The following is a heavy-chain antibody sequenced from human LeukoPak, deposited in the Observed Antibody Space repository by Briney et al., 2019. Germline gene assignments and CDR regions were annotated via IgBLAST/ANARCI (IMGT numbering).Heavy chain of an antibody. CDR1: GYTFTSYD. CDR2: MNPNSGNT. D-gene: IGHD3-10*01. J-gene: IGHJ5*02. V-gene: IGHV1-8*01. Sequence: ASVKASCKASGYTFTSYDINWVRQATGQGLGWMGWMNPNSGNTGYAQKFQGRVTMTRNTSISTAYMELSSLRSEDTAVYYCAXXRSAQSAFLWFRXXXKRXXWFDPWGXXXLVT. CDR3: AXXRSAQSAFLWFRXXXKRXXWFDP.